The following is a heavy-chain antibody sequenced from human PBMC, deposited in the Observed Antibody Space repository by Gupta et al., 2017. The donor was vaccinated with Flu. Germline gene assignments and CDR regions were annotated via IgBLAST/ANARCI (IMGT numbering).Heavy chain of an antibody. J-gene: IGHJ6*02. V-gene: IGHV4-34*01. Sequence: HVRLQRRAPGLLSPSEPRSLTCTVYGASLSGYYWTWIRQPPGKGLEWIGVINDSGSTNYNPSLKSRVTISAETSKNQFSLKLRSVTAADTALYYCTRRCTVCVQGFDVWGQGTTVTAFS. CDR3: TRRCTVCVQGFDV. D-gene: IGHD2-15*01. CDR1: GASLSGYY. CDR2: INDSGST.